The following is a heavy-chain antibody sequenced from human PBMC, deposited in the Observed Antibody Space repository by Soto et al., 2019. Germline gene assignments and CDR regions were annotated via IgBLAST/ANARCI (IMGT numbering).Heavy chain of an antibody. D-gene: IGHD3-22*01. J-gene: IGHJ5*02. V-gene: IGHV1-2*02. Sequence: ASVKVSCKASGYTFTGYYMHWVRQAPGQGLEWMGWINPNSGGTNYAQKFQGRVTMTRDTSISTAYMELSRLRSDDTAVYYCARPNYYDSSGYSNWFGPWGQGTLVTVSS. CDR2: INPNSGGT. CDR3: ARPNYYDSSGYSNWFGP. CDR1: GYTFTGYY.